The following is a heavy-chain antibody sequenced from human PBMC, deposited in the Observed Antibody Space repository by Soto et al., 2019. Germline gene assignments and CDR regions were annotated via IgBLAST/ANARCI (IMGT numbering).Heavy chain of an antibody. J-gene: IGHJ6*02. D-gene: IGHD2-21*02. V-gene: IGHV3-30*18. CDR2: ISHDGSNQ. CDR1: GFSFSDFG. CDR3: AKETRSRAVTATRVNGMDV. Sequence: GGSLRLACAPSGFSFSDFGMHWVRQAPGKGLEWVAAISHDGSNQYYGDSVKGRFSISRDHSNNRLYLQMNNLKVEDSAIYYCAKETRSRAVTATRVNGMDVWGQGTTVTVSS.